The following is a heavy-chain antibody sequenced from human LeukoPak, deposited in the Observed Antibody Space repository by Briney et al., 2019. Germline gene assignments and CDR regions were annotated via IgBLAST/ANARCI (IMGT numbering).Heavy chain of an antibody. CDR1: GFTFSSYA. Sequence: GGSLRLSCAASGFTFSSYAMSWVRQAPGKGLEWVSAISGSGGSTYYADSVKGRFTISRDNSKNTLYLQMNSLRAEDTAVYYCAKYSTANPGYGSGGLGMDVWGQGTTVTVSS. V-gene: IGHV3-23*01. CDR2: ISGSGGST. J-gene: IGHJ6*02. CDR3: AKYSTANPGYGSGGLGMDV. D-gene: IGHD3-10*01.